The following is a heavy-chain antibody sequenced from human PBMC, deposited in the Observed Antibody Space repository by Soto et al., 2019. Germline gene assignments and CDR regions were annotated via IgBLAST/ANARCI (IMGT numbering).Heavy chain of an antibody. D-gene: IGHD3-3*01. CDR1: GFTFSSYG. J-gene: IGHJ4*02. CDR2: ISYDGSNK. Sequence: ESGGGVVQPGRSLRLSCAASGFTFSSYGMHWVRQAPGKGLEWVAVISYDGSNKYYADSVKGRFTISRDNSKNTLYLQMNSLRAEDTAVYYCAKEVGLEWLLYYFDYWGQGTLVTVSS. CDR3: AKEVGLEWLLYYFDY. V-gene: IGHV3-30*18.